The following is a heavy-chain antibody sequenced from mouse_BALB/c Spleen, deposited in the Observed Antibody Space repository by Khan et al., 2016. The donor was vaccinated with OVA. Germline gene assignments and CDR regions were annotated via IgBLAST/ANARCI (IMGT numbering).Heavy chain of an antibody. Sequence: VQLQESGPGLVAPSQSLSITCTVSGFSLTSYGVHWVRQPPGKGLEWLGVIWAGGSTNYNSAHMSRLSISKDNSKSQVILKMNSTQTDDTAMYYCGRVEDIWGQGTTLTVSS. V-gene: IGHV2-9*02. CDR3: GRVEDI. D-gene: IGHD1-3*01. CDR2: IWAGGST. CDR1: GFSLTSYG. J-gene: IGHJ2*01.